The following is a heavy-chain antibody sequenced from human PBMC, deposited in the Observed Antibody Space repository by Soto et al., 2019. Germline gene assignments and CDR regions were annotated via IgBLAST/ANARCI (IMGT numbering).Heavy chain of an antibody. CDR2: MNPNSGNT. J-gene: IGHJ6*03. V-gene: IGHV1-8*01. CDR1: GYTFTSYD. CDR3: ARGIHDFWSGSSVGDQIAYYYYYMDV. D-gene: IGHD3-3*01. Sequence: GASVKVSCKASGYTFTSYDINWVRQATGQGLEWMGWMNPNSGNTGYAQKFQGRVTMTRNTSISTAYMELSSLRSEDTAVYYCARGIHDFWSGSSVGDQIAYYYYYMDVWGKGTTVT.